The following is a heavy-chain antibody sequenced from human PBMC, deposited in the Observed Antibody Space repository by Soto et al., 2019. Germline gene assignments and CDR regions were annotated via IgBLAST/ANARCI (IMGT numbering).Heavy chain of an antibody. Sequence: QVQLVQSGAEVKKPGASVKVSCKASGYTFTGYYMHWVRQAPGQGLEWMGWINPNSGGTNYAQKFQGRVTMTRDTSISTAYMELSRLRSDDTAVYYCARDGPYPPFWSGYQHRGYYYYGMDVWGQGTTVTVSS. CDR1: GYTFTGYY. CDR3: ARDGPYPPFWSGYQHRGYYYYGMDV. D-gene: IGHD3-3*01. V-gene: IGHV1-2*02. J-gene: IGHJ6*02. CDR2: INPNSGGT.